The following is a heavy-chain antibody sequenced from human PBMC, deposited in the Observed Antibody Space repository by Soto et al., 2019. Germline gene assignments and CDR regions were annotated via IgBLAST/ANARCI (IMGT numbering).Heavy chain of an antibody. Sequence: SETLSLTCTVSGGSISSGGYCWSWIRQHPGKGLEWIGYIYYSGSTYYNPSLKSRVTRSVDTSKNQFSLKLSSVTAADTAVYYCARVSIAARPESGMDVWGQGTTVTVSS. D-gene: IGHD6-6*01. CDR2: IYYSGST. J-gene: IGHJ6*02. CDR1: GGSISSGGYC. V-gene: IGHV4-31*03. CDR3: ARVSIAARPESGMDV.